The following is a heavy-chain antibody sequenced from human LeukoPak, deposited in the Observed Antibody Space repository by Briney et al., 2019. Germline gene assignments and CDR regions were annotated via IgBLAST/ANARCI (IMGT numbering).Heavy chain of an antibody. D-gene: IGHD4-23*01. CDR2: ISYDGSNK. CDR1: GYTFSSYG. J-gene: IGHJ5*02. CDR3: AKDLGGRGGNSLWAIDP. V-gene: IGHV3-30*18. Sequence: GGFMRLSCAASGYTFSSYGMPWVRQAPGKGLEWVAVISYDGSNKYYADSVKGRFTISRDNSKNTLYLQMNSLRAEDTAVYYCAKDLGGRGGNSLWAIDPWGQGTLVTVSS.